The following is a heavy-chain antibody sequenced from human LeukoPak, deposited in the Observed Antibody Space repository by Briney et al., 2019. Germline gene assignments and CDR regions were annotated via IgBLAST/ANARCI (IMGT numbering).Heavy chain of an antibody. J-gene: IGHJ4*02. CDR2: INHSGST. Sequence: SETLSLTCAVYGGSFSGYYWSWIRQPPGKGLEWIGEINHSGSTNYNPSLKSRVTIPVDTSKNQFSLKLSSVTAADTAVYYCARGHPYYYDSSGYRKNFDYWGQGTLVTVSS. CDR1: GGSFSGYY. V-gene: IGHV4-34*01. D-gene: IGHD3-22*01. CDR3: ARGHPYYYDSSGYRKNFDY.